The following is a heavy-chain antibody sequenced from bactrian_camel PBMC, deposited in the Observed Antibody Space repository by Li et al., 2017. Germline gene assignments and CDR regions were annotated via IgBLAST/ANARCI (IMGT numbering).Heavy chain of an antibody. Sequence: QVQLVESGGGSVQPGGSLRLSCAGSGFFFSIYWVSWLRQAPGKGLEWVSTINEAGDSTYHPDSVKGRFTITRDDAKNTLYLQLNSLTTDDTAMYYCAKSFRAVATYYAMDYLGKGTQVTVS. J-gene: IGHJ7*01. CDR1: GFFFSIYW. CDR2: INEAGDST. V-gene: IGHV3S1*01. D-gene: IGHD2*01.